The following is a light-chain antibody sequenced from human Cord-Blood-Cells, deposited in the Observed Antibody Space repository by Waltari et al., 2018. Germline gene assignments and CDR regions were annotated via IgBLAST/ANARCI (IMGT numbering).Light chain of an antibody. Sequence: QLVLTQSPSASASLGASVKLTCTLSSGHSSSAIAGHQQQPEKGPRYLMNLNSDGSHSKGDGIPDRFSGSSSGAERYLTISSLQSEDEADYYCQTWGTGIRVFGGGTKLTVL. CDR1: SGHSSSA. CDR2: LNSDGSH. V-gene: IGLV4-69*01. CDR3: QTWGTGIRV. J-gene: IGLJ3*02.